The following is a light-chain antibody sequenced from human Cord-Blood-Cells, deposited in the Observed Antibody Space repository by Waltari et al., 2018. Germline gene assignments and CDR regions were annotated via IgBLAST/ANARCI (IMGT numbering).Light chain of an antibody. J-gene: IGKJ5*01. V-gene: IGKV4-1*01. CDR1: QSVLYSSNNKNY. CDR2: WAS. CDR3: QQYYSTHT. Sequence: DIVMTQSPDSLAVSLGERATINCKSSQSVLYSSNNKNYLAWYQQKPGQPPKLLIYWASTRESGVPDRFSGSGSGTDFTLTIGSLQAEDVAVYYCQQYYSTHTFGQGTRLEIK.